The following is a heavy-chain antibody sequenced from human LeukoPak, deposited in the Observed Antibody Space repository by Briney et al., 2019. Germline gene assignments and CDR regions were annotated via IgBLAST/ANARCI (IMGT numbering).Heavy chain of an antibody. D-gene: IGHD3-16*02. Sequence: GGSLRLSCAASGFTFSSYAMSWVRQAPGKGLEWVSAISGSGGSTYYADSVKGRFTISRDNSKNTLYLQMNSLRAEDTAVYYCAKDPGDYVWGSYRSAFDYWGQGTLVTVSS. CDR3: AKDPGDYVWGSYRSAFDY. CDR2: ISGSGGST. J-gene: IGHJ4*02. V-gene: IGHV3-23*01. CDR1: GFTFSSYA.